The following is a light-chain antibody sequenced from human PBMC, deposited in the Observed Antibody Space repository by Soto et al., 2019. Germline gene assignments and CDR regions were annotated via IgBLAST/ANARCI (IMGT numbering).Light chain of an antibody. CDR2: GAS. V-gene: IGKV3-20*01. CDR1: QSVSSSY. CDR3: QQYNNLPPT. Sequence: SVLTQSPGTLSXXXXXXSTXXXIASQSVSSSYLAWYQQKPGQPPRLLIYGASSRATGIPDRFSGGGSGTEFTLTISSLQSEDFAVYYCQQYNNLPPTFGQGTNVDIK. J-gene: IGKJ1*01.